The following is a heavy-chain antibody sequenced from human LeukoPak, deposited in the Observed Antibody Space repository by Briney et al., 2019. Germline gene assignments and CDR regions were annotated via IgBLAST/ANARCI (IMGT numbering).Heavy chain of an antibody. D-gene: IGHD2-15*01. CDR1: GYRFTSHW. Sequence: GESLKISCQGSGYRFTSHWIGWVRQMTEKGLESMAIIYPGDSDTRYSPSFQGQVTISVDKSINTAYLQWTSLKASDTAIYYCARSLVGYCSGGSCDNWFDPWGQGTLVTVST. CDR2: IYPGDSDT. V-gene: IGHV5-51*01. J-gene: IGHJ5*02. CDR3: ARSLVGYCSGGSCDNWFDP.